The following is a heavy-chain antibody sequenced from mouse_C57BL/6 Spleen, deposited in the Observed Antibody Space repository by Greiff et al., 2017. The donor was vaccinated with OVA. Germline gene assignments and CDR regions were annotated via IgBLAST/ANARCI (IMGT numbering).Heavy chain of an antibody. J-gene: IGHJ4*01. CDR3: TRDPPLTGTMDY. Sequence: EVQGVESGEGLVKPGGSLKLSCAASEFTFSSYAMSWVRQTPEKRLEWVAYISSGGDYIYYADTVKGRFTISRDNARNTLYLQMSSLKSEDTAMYYCTRDPPLTGTMDYWGQGTSVTVSS. CDR2: ISSGGDYI. CDR1: EFTFSSYA. V-gene: IGHV5-9-1*02. D-gene: IGHD4-1*01.